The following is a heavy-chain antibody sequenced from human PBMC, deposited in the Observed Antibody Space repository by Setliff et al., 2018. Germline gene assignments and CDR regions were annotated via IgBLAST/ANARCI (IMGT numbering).Heavy chain of an antibody. J-gene: IGHJ4*02. V-gene: IGHV4-59*11. CDR3: ARVVPAAMYFDY. Sequence: SETLSLTCTVSGGSISSHYWSWIRQPPGKGLEWIGYIYYSGSTNYNPALKSRVTISVDTSKNQFSLKLSSVTAADTAVYYCARVVPAAMYFDYWGQGTLVTVSS. D-gene: IGHD2-2*01. CDR1: GGSISSHY. CDR2: IYYSGST.